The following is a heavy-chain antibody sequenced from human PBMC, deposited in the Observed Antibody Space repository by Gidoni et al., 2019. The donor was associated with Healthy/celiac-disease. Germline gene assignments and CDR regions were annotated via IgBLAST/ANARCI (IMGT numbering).Heavy chain of an antibody. D-gene: IGHD1-1*01. Sequence: QVQLVQSGGELKKPGASVKISCKASGYTFTNSAVHWVRQAPGQRLEWMGWIDAGNGNTKYSQKFQDRVTITRDTSASTAYMELSSLTSEDAAVFYCARVQPLTDYYGLDVWGQGTTVTVSS. CDR2: IDAGNGNT. CDR1: GYTFTNSA. V-gene: IGHV1-3*01. CDR3: ARVQPLTDYYGLDV. J-gene: IGHJ6*02.